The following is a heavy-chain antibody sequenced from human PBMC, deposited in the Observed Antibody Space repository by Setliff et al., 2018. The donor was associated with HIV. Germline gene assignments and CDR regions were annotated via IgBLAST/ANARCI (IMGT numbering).Heavy chain of an antibody. CDR3: ARDSGDGYNYVAYYFDY. J-gene: IGHJ4*02. CDR1: GFTFSNYW. D-gene: IGHD5-12*01. V-gene: IGHV3-7*03. Sequence: GGSLRLSCAASGFTFSNYWMSWVRQAPGKGLEWVANIKQDGSEKYYVDSVKGRFTISRDNAKKSLYLQMNSLRAEDTALYYCARDSGDGYNYVAYYFDYWGQGTLVTVSS. CDR2: IKQDGSEK.